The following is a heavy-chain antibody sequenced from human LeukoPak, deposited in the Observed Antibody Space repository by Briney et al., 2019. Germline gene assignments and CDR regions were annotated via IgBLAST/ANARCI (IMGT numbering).Heavy chain of an antibody. V-gene: IGHV4-34*01. CDR3: ARDLRVSGDYEGDYYYGMDV. D-gene: IGHD4-17*01. CDR2: INHSGST. J-gene: IGHJ6*02. Sequence: ASETLSLTCAVYGGSFSGYYWSWIRQPPGKGLEWIGEINHSGSTNYNPSLKSRVTISVDTSKNQFSLKLSSVTAADTAVYYCARDLRVSGDYEGDYYYGMDVWGQGTTVTVSS. CDR1: GGSFSGYY.